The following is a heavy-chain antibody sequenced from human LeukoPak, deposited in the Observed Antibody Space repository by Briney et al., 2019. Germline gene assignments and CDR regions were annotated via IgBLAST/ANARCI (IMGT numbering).Heavy chain of an antibody. CDR2: IIPIFGTA. V-gene: IGHV1-69*05. CDR3: ARDRLPLDAFDI. Sequence: EASVKVSCKASGGTFSSYAISWVRQAPGQGLEWMGGIIPIFGTANYAQKFQGRVTITTDESTSTAYMELSSLRSEDTAVYYCARDRLPLDAFDIWGQGTMVTVSS. CDR1: GGTFSSYA. J-gene: IGHJ3*02. D-gene: IGHD3-16*01.